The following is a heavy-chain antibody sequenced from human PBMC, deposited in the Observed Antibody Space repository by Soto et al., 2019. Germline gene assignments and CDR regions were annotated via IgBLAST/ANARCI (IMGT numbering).Heavy chain of an antibody. D-gene: IGHD4-17*01. V-gene: IGHV1-2*02. J-gene: IGHJ4*02. Sequence: ASVKVSCKASGYTFTAYYIHWVRQAPGQGLEWMGWISPNSGVTNYVQKFQGRVTMTRDTSITTAHMELSGLKSDDSAIYYCARDGQYGDYGYYFDFWGPGTLVTVSS. CDR1: GYTFTAYY. CDR3: ARDGQYGDYGYYFDF. CDR2: ISPNSGVT.